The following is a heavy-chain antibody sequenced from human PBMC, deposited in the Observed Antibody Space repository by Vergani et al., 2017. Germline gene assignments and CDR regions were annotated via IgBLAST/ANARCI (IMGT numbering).Heavy chain of an antibody. V-gene: IGHV3-30*02. D-gene: IGHD3-9*01. CDR3: AKSPYDILTGYLDFDY. J-gene: IGHJ4*02. Sequence: QVQLVESGGGVVQPGGSLRLSCAASGFTFSSYGMHWVRQAPGKGLEWVAFIRYDGSNKYYADSVKGRFTISRDNSKNTLYLQMNSLRAEDTAVYYCAKSPYDILTGYLDFDYWGQGTLVIVSS. CDR2: IRYDGSNK. CDR1: GFTFSSYG.